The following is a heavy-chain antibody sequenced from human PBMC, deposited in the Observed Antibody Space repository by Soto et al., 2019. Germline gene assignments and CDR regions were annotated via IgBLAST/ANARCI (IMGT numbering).Heavy chain of an antibody. CDR3: ARTYSSSLGLSMDV. CDR2: ISYDGSNK. J-gene: IGHJ6*02. CDR1: GFTFSSYA. D-gene: IGHD6-6*01. V-gene: IGHV3-30-3*01. Sequence: QVQLVESGGGVVQPGRSLRLSCAASGFTFSSYAMHWVRQAPGKGLEWVAVISYDGSNKYYTDSVKGRFTISRDNSKNTLYLQMNSLRAEDTAVYDCARTYSSSLGLSMDVWGQGTTVTVSS.